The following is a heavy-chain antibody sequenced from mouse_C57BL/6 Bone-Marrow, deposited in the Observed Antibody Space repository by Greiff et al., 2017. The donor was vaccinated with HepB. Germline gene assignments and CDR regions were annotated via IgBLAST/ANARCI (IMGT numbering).Heavy chain of an antibody. J-gene: IGHJ2*01. CDR2: IDPSDSYT. CDR3: ARRIRNFDY. Sequence: QVQLQQPGAELVKPGASVKLSCKASGYTFTSYWMQWVKQRPGQGLEWIGEIDPSDSYTNYNQKFKGKATLTVDTSSSTAYMQLCSLTSEDSAVYYCARRIRNFDYWGQGTTLTVSS. CDR1: GYTFTSYW. V-gene: IGHV1-50*01.